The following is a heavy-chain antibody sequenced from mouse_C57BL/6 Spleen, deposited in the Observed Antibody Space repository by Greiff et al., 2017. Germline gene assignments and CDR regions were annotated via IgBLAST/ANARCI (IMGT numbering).Heavy chain of an antibody. J-gene: IGHJ4*01. CDR1: GYSFTGYY. CDR3: ATPTTTPTVVAPVYAMDY. CDR2: INPSTGGT. Sequence: VQLQQSGPELVKPGASVKISCKASGYSFTGYYMNWVKQSPEQSLEWIGEINPSTGGTTYNQKFKAKATLTVDKSSSTAYMQLKSLTSEDSAVYDCATPTTTPTVVAPVYAMDYWGQGTSVTVSS. D-gene: IGHD1-1*01. V-gene: IGHV1-42*01.